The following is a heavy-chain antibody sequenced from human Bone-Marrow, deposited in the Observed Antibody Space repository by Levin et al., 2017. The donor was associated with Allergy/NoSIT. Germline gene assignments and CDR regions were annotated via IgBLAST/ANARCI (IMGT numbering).Heavy chain of an antibody. J-gene: IGHJ6*02. CDR3: ARDEGYCSSTSCYTLYYYYYGMDV. Sequence: GESLKISCAASGFTFSSYAMHWVRQAPGKGLEWVAVISYDGSNKYYADSVKGRFTISRDNSKNTLYLQMNSLRAEDTAVYYCARDEGYCSSTSCYTLYYYYYGMDVWGQGTTVTVSS. D-gene: IGHD2-2*02. CDR1: GFTFSSYA. V-gene: IGHV3-30-3*01. CDR2: ISYDGSNK.